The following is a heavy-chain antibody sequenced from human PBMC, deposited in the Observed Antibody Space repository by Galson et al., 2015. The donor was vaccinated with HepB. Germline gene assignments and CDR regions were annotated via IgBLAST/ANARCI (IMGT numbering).Heavy chain of an antibody. V-gene: IGHV4-59*08. CDR2: IYSDGTT. J-gene: IGHJ4*01. CDR3: ASHPDYGDY. CDR1: GVSIGTYY. Sequence: TLSLTCTVSGVSIGTYYWSWFRQSPGKRLEWIGYIYSDGTTTYSPSLKSRITISIDTSKRQLSLTVRSVTAADTAVYSCASHPDYGDYWGQGTLVTVS.